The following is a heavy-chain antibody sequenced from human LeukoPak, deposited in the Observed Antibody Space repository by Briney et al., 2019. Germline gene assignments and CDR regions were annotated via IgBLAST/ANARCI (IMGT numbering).Heavy chain of an antibody. J-gene: IGHJ5*02. Sequence: GESLKISCQGSGYIFNYYWIGWVRQMPGKGLEWMGIIYPDDSDTKYSPSFQGQVTISADKSINTAYLQWSSLKASDTAMYYCASISTIADKNWFDPWGQGTLVTVSS. D-gene: IGHD3-9*01. V-gene: IGHV5-51*01. CDR1: GYIFNYYW. CDR3: ASISTIADKNWFDP. CDR2: IYPDDSDT.